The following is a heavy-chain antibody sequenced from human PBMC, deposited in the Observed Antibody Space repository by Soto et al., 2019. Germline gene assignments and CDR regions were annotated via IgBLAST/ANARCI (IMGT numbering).Heavy chain of an antibody. D-gene: IGHD6-13*01. V-gene: IGHV3-23*01. J-gene: IGHJ4*02. CDR3: AKEGRYSSSRGYFDY. Sequence: EVQLLESGGGLVQPGGSLRLSCAASGFTFSSYGMSWVRPAPGKGLEWVSGISGSGGSTYYADSVKGRFTISRDNPKNTLYLQMNSLRAEDTAVYYCAKEGRYSSSRGYFDYWGQGTLVTVSS. CDR1: GFTFSSYG. CDR2: ISGSGGST.